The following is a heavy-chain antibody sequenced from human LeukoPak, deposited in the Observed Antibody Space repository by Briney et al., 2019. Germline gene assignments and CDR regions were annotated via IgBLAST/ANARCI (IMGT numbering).Heavy chain of an antibody. J-gene: IGHJ5*02. V-gene: IGHV3-23*01. CDR1: GFTFSSYA. D-gene: IGHD3-22*01. CDR2: ISGSGGST. Sequence: GGSLRLSCAASGFTFSSYAMSWVRQAPGKGLEWVSAISGSGGSTYYADSVKGRFTISRDNSKNTLYLQMNSLRAEDTAVYYCAKDHSRGLLLDWFDPWGQGTLVTVSS. CDR3: AKDHSRGLLLDWFDP.